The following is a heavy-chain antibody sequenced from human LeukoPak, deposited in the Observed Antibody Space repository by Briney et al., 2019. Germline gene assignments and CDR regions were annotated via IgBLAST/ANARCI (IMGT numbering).Heavy chain of an antibody. J-gene: IGHJ6*03. CDR2: IKQDGSEK. CDR3: ARDPYSGTYGDTYYYYMDV. CDR1: GFTFSSYW. V-gene: IGHV3-7*01. D-gene: IGHD1-26*01. Sequence: VGSLRLSCAASGFTFSSYWMSWVRQAPGKGLEWVANIKQDGSEKYYVDSVKGRFTISRDNAKNSLYLQMNSLRAEDTAVYYCARDPYSGTYGDTYYYYMDVWGKGTTVTISS.